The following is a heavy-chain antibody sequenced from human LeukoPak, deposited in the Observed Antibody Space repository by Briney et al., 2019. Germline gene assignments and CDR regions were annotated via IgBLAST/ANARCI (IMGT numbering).Heavy chain of an antibody. CDR2: ISSSSSYI. V-gene: IGHV3-21*01. Sequence: PGGSLRLSCAASGFTFSSYSMNWVRQAPGKGLEWVSSISSSSSYIYYADSVKGRFTISRDNAKNSLYLQMNSLRAEDTAVYYCAREGLRYGDYEYWGQGTLVTVSS. CDR3: AREGLRYGDYEY. J-gene: IGHJ4*02. CDR1: GFTFSSYS. D-gene: IGHD4-17*01.